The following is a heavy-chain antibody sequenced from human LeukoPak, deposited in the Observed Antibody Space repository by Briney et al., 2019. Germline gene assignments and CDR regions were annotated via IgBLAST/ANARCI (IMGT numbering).Heavy chain of an antibody. D-gene: IGHD3-16*02. J-gene: IGHJ4*02. CDR3: ARGYYDYVWGSYRQYFDY. CDR1: GGSISSYY. CDR2: IYYSGST. V-gene: IGHV4-59*01. Sequence: SETLSLTCTVSGGSISSYYWSWIRQPPGKGLEWIGYIYYSGSTNYNPSLKSRVTISVDTSKNQFSLKLSSVTAADTAVYYCARGYYDYVWGSYRQYFDYWGQGTLVTVSS.